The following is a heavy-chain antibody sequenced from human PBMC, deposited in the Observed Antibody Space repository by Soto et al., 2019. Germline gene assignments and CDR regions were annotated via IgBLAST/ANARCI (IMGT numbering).Heavy chain of an antibody. Sequence: QVQLQQWGAGLLKPSETLSLTCAVYGGSFSGYYWSWIRQPPGKGLEWIGEINHSGSTNYNPSLKSRVTRSVDTSKNQCSLTLSSVTAADTSVYYCARSPARYCSGDSCYGGLGVWGQGTLVTVSS. V-gene: IGHV4-34*01. J-gene: IGHJ4*02. CDR1: GGSFSGYY. CDR3: ARSPARYCSGDSCYGGLGV. CDR2: INHSGST. D-gene: IGHD2-15*01.